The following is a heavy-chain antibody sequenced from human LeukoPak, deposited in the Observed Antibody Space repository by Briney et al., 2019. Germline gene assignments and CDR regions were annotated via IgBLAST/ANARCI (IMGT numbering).Heavy chain of an antibody. D-gene: IGHD6-13*01. CDR1: GGSISSYY. CDR3: ARDLAAAGTFYFDY. Sequence: SGTLSLTCTVSGGSISSYYWSWIRQPPGKGPEWIGYIYYSGSTNYNPSLKSRVTISVDTSKNQFSLKLSSVTAADTAVYYCARDLAAAGTFYFDYWGQGTLVTVSS. V-gene: IGHV4-59*01. J-gene: IGHJ4*02. CDR2: IYYSGST.